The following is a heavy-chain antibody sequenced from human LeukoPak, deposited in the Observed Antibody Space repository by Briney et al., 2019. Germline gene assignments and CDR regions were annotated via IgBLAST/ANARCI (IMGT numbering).Heavy chain of an antibody. CDR3: TRSAVVLPYYLDY. V-gene: IGHV1-24*01. Sequence: ASVKVSCKVSGYTLTELSMHWVRQAPRKGLEWMGSFDPENGETLYAQEFQGRVSLTEDTSADTAYMELISLRSEDTALYYCTRSAVVLPYYLDYWGQGTLVTVSS. D-gene: IGHD3-22*01. CDR2: FDPENGET. J-gene: IGHJ4*02. CDR1: GYTLTELS.